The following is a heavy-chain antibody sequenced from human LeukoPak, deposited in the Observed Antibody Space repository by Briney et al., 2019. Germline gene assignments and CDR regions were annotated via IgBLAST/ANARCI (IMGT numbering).Heavy chain of an antibody. CDR1: GFTFSNAW. D-gene: IGHD3-3*01. Sequence: GGSLRLSCAASGFTFSNAWMNWVRQAPGKGLEWVGRIKSKTDGGTTDYAAPVKGRFTISRDDSKNTLYLQMNSLRAEDTAVYYCAKAGPVYYDFWSGYQGEAFDIWGQGTMVTVSS. CDR2: IKSKTDGGTT. V-gene: IGHV3-15*01. J-gene: IGHJ3*02. CDR3: AKAGPVYYDFWSGYQGEAFDI.